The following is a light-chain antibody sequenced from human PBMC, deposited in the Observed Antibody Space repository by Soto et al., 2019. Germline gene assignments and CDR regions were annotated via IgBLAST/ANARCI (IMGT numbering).Light chain of an antibody. CDR3: HVWDTGAVV. CDR1: RIGSQN. CDR2: RDS. Sequence: SYELIQPFSVSVTLGETARITCGGDRIGSQNVHWYQQKPGQAPVLVLCRDSRRPSGIPERFSGSKSGNTATLSISEAQDADEADYYCHVWDTGAVVIGGGTKLTVL. V-gene: IGLV3-9*01. J-gene: IGLJ2*01.